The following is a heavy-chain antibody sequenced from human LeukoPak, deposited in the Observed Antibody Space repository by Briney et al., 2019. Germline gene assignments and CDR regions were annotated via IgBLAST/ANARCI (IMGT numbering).Heavy chain of an antibody. CDR2: IIPILGIA. J-gene: IGHJ5*02. CDR1: GGTFISYA. V-gene: IGHV1-69*04. Sequence: SVKVSCKASGGTFISYAISWVRQAPGQGLEWMGRIIPILGIANYAQKFQGRVTITADKSTSTAYMELSSLRSEDTAVYYCARPYSTYNWFDPWGQGTLVTVSS. D-gene: IGHD4-11*01. CDR3: ARPYSTYNWFDP.